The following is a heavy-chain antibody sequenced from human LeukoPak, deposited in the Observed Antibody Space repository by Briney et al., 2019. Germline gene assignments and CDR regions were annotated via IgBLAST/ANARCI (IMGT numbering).Heavy chain of an antibody. V-gene: IGHV1-69*13. CDR3: ARGNQATLIPLYCYYGMDV. CDR2: IIPIFGTA. J-gene: IGHJ6*02. Sequence: SVKVYCKASGGTFSSYAISWVRQAPGQGLEWMGGIIPIFGTANYAQKFQGRVTITADESTSTAYMELSSLRSEDTAVYYCARGNQATLIPLYCYYGMDVWGQGTTVTVSS. CDR1: GGTFSSYA. D-gene: IGHD1-14*01.